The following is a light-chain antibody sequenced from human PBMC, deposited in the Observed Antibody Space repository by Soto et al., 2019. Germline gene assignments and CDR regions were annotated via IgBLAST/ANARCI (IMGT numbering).Light chain of an antibody. CDR1: ESISVY. J-gene: IGKJ1*01. Sequence: DIQMTQSPSSLSASVGDRVTITCRATESISVYLNWYQQKLGKAPKFLIYVTSALHSGVPSRFSGSGSGTDFTLTISRLEPEDFAVYYCQQYGSSPPWTFGQGTKVDIK. CDR3: QQYGSSPPWT. CDR2: VTS. V-gene: IGKV1-39*01.